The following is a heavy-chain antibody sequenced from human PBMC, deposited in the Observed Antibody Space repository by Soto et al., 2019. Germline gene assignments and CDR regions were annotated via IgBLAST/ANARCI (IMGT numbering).Heavy chain of an antibody. V-gene: IGHV1-46*01. D-gene: IGHD3-3*01. CDR1: GYTFTSYY. CDR2: INPSGGST. Sequence: GASVKVSCKASGYTFTSYYMHWVRQAPGQGLEWMGIINPSGGSTSYAQKFQGRVTVTRDTSTSTVYMELSSLRSEDTAVYYCARGWNGYDFWSGYLRVLDGSSSGMDVSGQGTTVTVYS. J-gene: IGHJ6*02. CDR3: ARGWNGYDFWSGYLRVLDGSSSGMDV.